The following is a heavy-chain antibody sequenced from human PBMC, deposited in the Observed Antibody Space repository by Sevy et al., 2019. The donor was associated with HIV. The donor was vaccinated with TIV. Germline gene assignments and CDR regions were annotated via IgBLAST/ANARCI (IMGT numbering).Heavy chain of an antibody. CDR3: ARDHNLDSVDY. Sequence: VKVSCKTSGYTFTGYFIHWVRQAPGQGLEWMGWINPKSGGTNSAQKFQGRVTMTRDTSISTAYMELSRLGSDDTAVYYCARDHNLDSVDYWGQGTLVTVSS. CDR2: INPKSGGT. CDR1: GYTFTGYF. D-gene: IGHD3-22*01. V-gene: IGHV1-2*02. J-gene: IGHJ4*02.